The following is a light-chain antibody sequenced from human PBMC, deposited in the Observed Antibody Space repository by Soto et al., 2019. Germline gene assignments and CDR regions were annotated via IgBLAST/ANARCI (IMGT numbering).Light chain of an antibody. CDR2: EVR. CDR3: SSYTSSSTLYV. V-gene: IGLV2-14*01. J-gene: IGLJ1*01. Sequence: QSVLTQPASVSGSPGQSITISCTGTSSDVGGYNSVSWYQHHPGKGPKLLIYEVRNRPSGVSNRFSGSKSGNTASLTISGLQAEDEADYYCSSYTSSSTLYVFGTGTKVTVL. CDR1: SSDVGGYNS.